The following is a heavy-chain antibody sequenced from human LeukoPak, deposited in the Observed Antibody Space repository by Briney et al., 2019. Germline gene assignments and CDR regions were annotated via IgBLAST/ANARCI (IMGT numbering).Heavy chain of an antibody. D-gene: IGHD3-10*01. V-gene: IGHV1-69*05. CDR1: GGTFSSYA. CDR3: ARDRYGSGVHVDY. CDR2: IIPIFGTA. J-gene: IGHJ4*02. Sequence: SVKVSCEASGGTFSSYAISWVRQAPGQGLEWMGRIIPIFGTANYAQKFQGRVTITTDESTSTAYMELSSLRSEDTAVYYCARDRYGSGVHVDYWGQGTLVTVSS.